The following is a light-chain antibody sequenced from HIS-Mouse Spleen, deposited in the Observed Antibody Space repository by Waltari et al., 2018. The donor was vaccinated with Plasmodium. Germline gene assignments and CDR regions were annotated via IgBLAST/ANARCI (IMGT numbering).Light chain of an antibody. CDR1: QSISSW. CDR2: MAS. Sequence: DIQMTQSPSTLSASVGDRVTITCRASQSISSWLAWYQQKPEKAPKLLIYMASSLQSVVPSRFSGSGSGTEFTLTISSLQPDDFASYNCQKYTSYYTFGQGNKLESK. J-gene: IGKJ2*01. V-gene: IGKV1-5*03. CDR3: QKYTSYYT.